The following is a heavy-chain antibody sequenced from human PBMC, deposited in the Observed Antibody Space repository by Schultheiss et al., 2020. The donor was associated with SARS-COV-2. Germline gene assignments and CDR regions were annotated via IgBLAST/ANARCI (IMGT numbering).Heavy chain of an antibody. CDR3: ARGGLVVPDNAFDI. J-gene: IGHJ3*02. Sequence: SQTLSPTCAVSGSSISSGYYWSWIRQPPGKGLEWIGYIYYSGSTNYNPSLKSRVTISVDTSKNQFSLRLSSVTAADTAVYYCARGGLVVPDNAFDIWGRGTMVTVSS. CDR1: GSSISSGYY. D-gene: IGHD2-2*01. V-gene: IGHV4-61*01. CDR2: IYYSGST.